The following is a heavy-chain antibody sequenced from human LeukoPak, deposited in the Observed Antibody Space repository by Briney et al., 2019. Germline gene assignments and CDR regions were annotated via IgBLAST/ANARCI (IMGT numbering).Heavy chain of an antibody. CDR3: ARGDADSSGYAPG. V-gene: IGHV1-2*02. CDR1: EYTFTGYY. Sequence: ASVKVSCKASEYTFTGYYMHWVRQAPGQGLEWMGWINPNSGGTNYAQKFQGRVTMTRDTSISTAYMELSRLRSDDTAVYYCARGDADSSGYAPGWGQGTLVTVSS. J-gene: IGHJ4*02. CDR2: INPNSGGT. D-gene: IGHD3-22*01.